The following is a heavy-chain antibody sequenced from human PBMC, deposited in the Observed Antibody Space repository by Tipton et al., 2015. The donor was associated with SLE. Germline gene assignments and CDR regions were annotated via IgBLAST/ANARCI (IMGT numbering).Heavy chain of an antibody. CDR3: ARGGTQDTFDY. CDR2: IYYSGST. J-gene: IGHJ4*02. CDR1: GGSISSHY. V-gene: IGHV4-59*11. Sequence: LRLSCTVSGGSISSHYWSWIRQPPGKGLEWIGYIYYSGSTNYNPSLKSRVTISVDTSKNQFSLKLSSVTAADTAVYYCARGGTQDTFDYWGQGTLVTVSS. D-gene: IGHD3-16*01.